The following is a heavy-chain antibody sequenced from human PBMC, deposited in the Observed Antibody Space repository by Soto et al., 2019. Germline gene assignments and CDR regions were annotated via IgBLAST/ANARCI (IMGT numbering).Heavy chain of an antibody. V-gene: IGHV3-23*01. CDR3: AKDYRITMVRGVILPMFDY. J-gene: IGHJ4*02. CDR1: GFTFSSYA. D-gene: IGHD3-10*01. CDR2: ISGSGGST. Sequence: EVQLLESGGGLVQPGGSLRLSCAASGFTFSSYAMSWVRQAPGKGLEWVSAISGSGGSTYYADSVKGRFTISRDNSKNTLYLQMNSLRAEGTAVYYCAKDYRITMVRGVILPMFDYWGQGTLVTVSS.